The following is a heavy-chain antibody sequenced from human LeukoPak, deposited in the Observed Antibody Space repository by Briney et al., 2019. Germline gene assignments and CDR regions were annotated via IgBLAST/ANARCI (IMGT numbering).Heavy chain of an antibody. D-gene: IGHD4-23*01. CDR3: AKTDYGGTVY. CDR2: ISSSSKTT. CDR1: GFTFSSYS. Sequence: GGSLRLSCAASGFTFSSYSMNWVRQAPGKGLEWVSYISSSSKTTHHADSVKGRFTISRDNAKNSLYLQMNSLRDEDTAVYYCAKTDYGGTVYWGQGTLVTVSS. V-gene: IGHV3-48*02. J-gene: IGHJ4*02.